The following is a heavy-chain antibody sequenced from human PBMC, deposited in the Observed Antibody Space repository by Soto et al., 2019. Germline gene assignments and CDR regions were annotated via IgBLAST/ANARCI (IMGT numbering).Heavy chain of an antibody. V-gene: IGHV5-51*01. Sequence: GESLKLLCEASGYSFTHYCVAWVRQMAGKGLEWRGIILPDDSDTRDSPSFQGQVTISDDKSISTAFLQWNSLKASDTAMYYCARLLRLVDYWGQGTLVTVSS. J-gene: IGHJ4*02. CDR2: ILPDDSDT. CDR1: GYSFTHYC. D-gene: IGHD3-16*01. CDR3: ARLLRLVDY.